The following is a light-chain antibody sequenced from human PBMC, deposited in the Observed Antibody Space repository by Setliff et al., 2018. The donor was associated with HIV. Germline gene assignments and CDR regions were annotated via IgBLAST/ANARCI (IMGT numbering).Light chain of an antibody. CDR1: SNDIGGYKY. J-gene: IGLJ1*01. CDR3: SSYAGTYTFV. Sequence: QSVLTQPASVSGSPGQSITISCTGTSNDIGGYKYVSWYQQYPGKAPKLMIYEVSHRPSGVSSRFSGSKSGTTASLTISGLQAGDEADYYCSSYAGTYTFVFATGTKVTVL. CDR2: EVS. V-gene: IGLV2-14*01.